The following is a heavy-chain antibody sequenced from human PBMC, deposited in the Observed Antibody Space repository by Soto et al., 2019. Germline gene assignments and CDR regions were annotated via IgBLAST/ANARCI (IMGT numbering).Heavy chain of an antibody. CDR2: ISGSDDST. D-gene: IGHD6-6*01. V-gene: IGHV3-23*01. J-gene: IGHJ4*02. Sequence: HPGGSLRLSCAASGFTFSIYAMSWVRQAPGKGLEWVSVISGSDDSTYYADSVKGRFTISRDNSKNTLYLQMNSLRAEDTAVYYCAIRSSSSTFDYWGQGTLVTVSS. CDR3: AIRSSSSTFDY. CDR1: GFTFSIYA.